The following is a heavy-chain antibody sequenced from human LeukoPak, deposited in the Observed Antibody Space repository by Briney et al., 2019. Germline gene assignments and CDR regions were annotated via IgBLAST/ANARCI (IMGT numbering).Heavy chain of an antibody. CDR3: ARDSPAGYNPFDY. CDR2: IKQDGSEK. D-gene: IGHD5-24*01. J-gene: IGHJ4*02. CDR1: GFTFSSYW. Sequence: GGSLRLSCAASGFTFSSYWMSWVSQAPGKGLEWVANIKQDGSEKYYVDSVKGRFTISRDNAKNSLYLQMNSLRAEDTAVYYCARDSPAGYNPFDYWGQGTLVTVSS. V-gene: IGHV3-7*03.